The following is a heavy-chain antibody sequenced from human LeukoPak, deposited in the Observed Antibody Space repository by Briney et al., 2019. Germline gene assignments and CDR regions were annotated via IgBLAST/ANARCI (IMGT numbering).Heavy chain of an antibody. CDR3: AKSGYRSSWHLHFDY. CDR2: ISYDGSNE. Sequence: GGSLRLSCAASGFTFSNYGMHWVRQAPGKGLEWVAVISYDGSNEYYADPVKGRFTISRDNSKNTLYLQMNSLRAEDTAVYYCAKSGYRSSWHLHFDYWGQGTLVTVSS. V-gene: IGHV3-30*18. D-gene: IGHD6-13*01. CDR1: GFTFSNYG. J-gene: IGHJ4*02.